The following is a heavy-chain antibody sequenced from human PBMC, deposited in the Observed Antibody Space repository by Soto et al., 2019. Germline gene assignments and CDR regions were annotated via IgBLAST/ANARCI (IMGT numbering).Heavy chain of an antibody. CDR2: VYYTGNT. J-gene: IGHJ4*02. D-gene: IGHD3-3*01. Sequence: SETLSLTCTVSGGSISSGDYHWSWIRQPPGKGLEWIGFVYYTGNTYYNPSLKSRVTISVDTSKNQFSLKLSSVTAADTAAYYCARSDFWSGYYTDYWGQGTLVTVSS. CDR1: GGSISSGDYH. CDR3: ARSDFWSGYYTDY. V-gene: IGHV4-30-4*08.